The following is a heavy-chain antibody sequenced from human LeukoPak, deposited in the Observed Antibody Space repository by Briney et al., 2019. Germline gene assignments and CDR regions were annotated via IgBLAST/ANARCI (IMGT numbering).Heavy chain of an antibody. Sequence: GGSLRLSCAASGFTFSSYSMNWVRQAPGKGLEWVSSISSSSSYIYYADSVKGRFTISRDNAKNSPYLQMNSLRAEDTAVYYCASRAHFWSGPGGWGQGTLVTVSS. J-gene: IGHJ4*02. CDR1: GFTFSSYS. V-gene: IGHV3-21*01. CDR3: ASRAHFWSGPGG. CDR2: ISSSSSYI. D-gene: IGHD3-3*02.